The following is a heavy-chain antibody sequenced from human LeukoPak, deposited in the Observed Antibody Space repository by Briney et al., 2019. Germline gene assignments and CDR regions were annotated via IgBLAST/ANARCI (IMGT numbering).Heavy chain of an antibody. CDR3: AKVGYSNYFDY. CDR2: TSGDGGST. Sequence: RGSLRLSCAVSGFTFDDYAMHWDRQAPGKGLEWVSLTSGDGGSTYYADSVKGRFTISRDNSKNSLYLQTNSLRTEDTALYYCAKVGYSNYFDYWGRGTLVTVSS. V-gene: IGHV3-43*02. D-gene: IGHD4-11*01. CDR1: GFTFDDYA. J-gene: IGHJ4*02.